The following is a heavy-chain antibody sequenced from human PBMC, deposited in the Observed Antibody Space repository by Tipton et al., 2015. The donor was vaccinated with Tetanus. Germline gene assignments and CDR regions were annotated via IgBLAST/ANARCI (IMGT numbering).Heavy chain of an antibody. CDR1: GLTFSSYA. J-gene: IGHJ3*02. CDR3: ARTRELGDAFDI. CDR2: ISGSGGST. D-gene: IGHD1-26*01. Sequence: GSLRLSCAASGLTFSSYAMSWVRQAPGKGLEWVSAISGSGGSTYYADSVKGRFTISRDNSKNTLYLQMNSLRAEDTAVYYCARTRELGDAFDIWGQGTMVTVSS. V-gene: IGHV3-23*01.